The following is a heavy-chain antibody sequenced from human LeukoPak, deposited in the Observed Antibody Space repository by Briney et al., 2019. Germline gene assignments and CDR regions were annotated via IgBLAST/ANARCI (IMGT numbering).Heavy chain of an antibody. J-gene: IGHJ4*02. CDR1: GGSISSSNYY. CDR3: ARHEAQDFDY. CDR2: IYYSGTT. Sequence: SETLSLTCTVSGGSISSSNYYWGWIRQPPGKGLEWIGSIYYSGTTYYSSSLKSRVIISVDTSKNQFSLKLSSVTATDTAVYYCARHEAQDFDYWGQRTLVTVSS. V-gene: IGHV4-39*01.